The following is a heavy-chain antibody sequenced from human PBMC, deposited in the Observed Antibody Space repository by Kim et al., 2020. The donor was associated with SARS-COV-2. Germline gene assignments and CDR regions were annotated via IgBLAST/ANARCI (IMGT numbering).Heavy chain of an antibody. CDR3: ARGRITIFGVVTEFDY. J-gene: IGHJ4*02. V-gene: IGHV4-31*01. Sequence: SLKSPVTITVDTSKNQYSLKLSSVTAADTAVYYCARGRITIFGVVTEFDYWGQGTLVTVSS. D-gene: IGHD3-3*01.